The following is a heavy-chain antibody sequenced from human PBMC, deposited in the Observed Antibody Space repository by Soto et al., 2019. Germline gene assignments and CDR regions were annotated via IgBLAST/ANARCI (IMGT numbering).Heavy chain of an antibody. CDR1: EFTFSTFD. J-gene: IGHJ4*02. CDR2: ICCDGNNK. CDR3: ARGFHVLRFLEGLSESGQIDY. Sequence: GGSLRLSCAASEFTFSTFDMHRVCQAPGKGLEWVALICCDGNNKFYADSVKGRFTISRDNSKNTLYLQMNSLRAEDTAVYYCARGFHVLRFLEGLSESGQIDYWGQGTLVTVSS. D-gene: IGHD3-3*01. V-gene: IGHV3-30*02.